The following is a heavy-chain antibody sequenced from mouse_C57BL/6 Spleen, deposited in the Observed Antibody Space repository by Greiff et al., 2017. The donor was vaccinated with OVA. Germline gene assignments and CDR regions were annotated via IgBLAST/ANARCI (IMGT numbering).Heavy chain of an antibody. Sequence: QVQLQQPGAELVKPGASVKLSCKASGYTFTSYWMHWVQQRPGQGLEWIGMIHPNSGSTNYNEKLQSKATLPVDKSSSTAYMQVSIVTSEDSSVYYYARYEDDYYVFAYWGQGTLVTVSA. CDR1: GYTFTSYW. CDR2: IHPNSGST. D-gene: IGHD2-3*01. V-gene: IGHV1-64*01. CDR3: ARYEDDYYVFAY. J-gene: IGHJ3*01.